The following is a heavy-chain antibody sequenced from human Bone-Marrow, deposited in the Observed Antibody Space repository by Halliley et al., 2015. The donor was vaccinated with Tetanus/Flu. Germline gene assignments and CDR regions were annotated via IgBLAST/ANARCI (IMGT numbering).Heavy chain of an antibody. CDR2: ISNDGSKS. CDR3: AKDRGRGDYYYYGMDV. J-gene: IGHJ6*02. Sequence: ISNDGSKSYYADSVKGRFTISRDNSNSTLSLQMNSLRPEDTAVYYCAKDRGRGDYYYYGMDVWGQGTTVTVSS. V-gene: IGHV3-30-3*02.